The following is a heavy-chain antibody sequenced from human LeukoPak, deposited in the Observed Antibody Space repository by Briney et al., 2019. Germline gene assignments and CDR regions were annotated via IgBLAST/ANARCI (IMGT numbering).Heavy chain of an antibody. CDR2: IRYDGSNK. D-gene: IGHD4-17*01. Sequence: PGGSLRLSCAASGFTFSSYGMHWVRQAPGKGLEWVAFIRYDGSNKYYADSVKGRFTISRDNSKNTLYLQMNSLRAEDTAVYYCAALRGLQNWYFDLWGRGTLVTVSS. CDR1: GFTFSSYG. V-gene: IGHV3-30*02. CDR3: AALRGLQNWYFDL. J-gene: IGHJ2*01.